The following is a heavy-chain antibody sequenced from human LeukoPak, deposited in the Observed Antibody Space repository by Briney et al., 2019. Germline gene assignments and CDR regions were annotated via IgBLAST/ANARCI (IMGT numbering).Heavy chain of an antibody. CDR2: ISDGGGNT. CDR3: AKDTWGVSFFDH. V-gene: IGHV3-23*01. J-gene: IGHJ4*02. Sequence: GGSLRLSCAASGFTFSNYWMHWVRQAPGKGLEWVSGISDGGGNTYYADSVKGRFTISSDSSKNTLYLQMNSLRAEDTAVYFCAKDTWGVSFFDHWGQGTLVTVSS. CDR1: GFTFSNYW. D-gene: IGHD3-16*01.